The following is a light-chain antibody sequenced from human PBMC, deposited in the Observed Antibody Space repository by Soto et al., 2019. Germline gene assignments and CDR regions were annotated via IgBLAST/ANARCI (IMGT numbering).Light chain of an antibody. CDR3: QKYSSVPV. Sequence: DIPMTQSPSSLSASVGDRVTITCRASQGINNYVAWYPQKPGKPPKLLIYAASTLQSGVPSRFSGSGSGTDFTLTINSLQPEDVATYSCQKYSSVPVFGPGTKVDIK. J-gene: IGKJ3*01. V-gene: IGKV1-27*01. CDR1: QGINNY. CDR2: AAS.